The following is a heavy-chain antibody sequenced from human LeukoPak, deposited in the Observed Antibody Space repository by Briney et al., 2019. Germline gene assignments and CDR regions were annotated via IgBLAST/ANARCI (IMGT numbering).Heavy chain of an antibody. CDR2: ISGSGGST. V-gene: IGHV3-23*01. CDR3: AKGEARYCSGGSCYNYYYGMDV. D-gene: IGHD2-15*01. Sequence: GGSLRLSCAASGFTFSSYAMSWVRQAPGKGLEWVSAISGSGGSTYYADSVKGRFTISRDNSKNTLYLQMNSLRVEDTAVYYCAKGEARYCSGGSCYNYYYGMDVWGQGTTVTVSS. J-gene: IGHJ6*02. CDR1: GFTFSSYA.